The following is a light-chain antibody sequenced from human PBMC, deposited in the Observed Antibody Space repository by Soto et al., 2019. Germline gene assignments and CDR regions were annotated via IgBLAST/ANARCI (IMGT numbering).Light chain of an antibody. CDR1: SGHSSYA. V-gene: IGLV4-69*01. Sequence: QPVLTQSPSASPSLGASVKLTCTLSSGHSSYAIAWHQQQPEKGPLYLMELNSDDSHSQGHGIPDRFSGSSYGAESSLTISALHYENEADYYCQTWGTGIVVFGGGTKLTVL. CDR2: LNSDDSH. CDR3: QTWGTGIVV. J-gene: IGLJ2*01.